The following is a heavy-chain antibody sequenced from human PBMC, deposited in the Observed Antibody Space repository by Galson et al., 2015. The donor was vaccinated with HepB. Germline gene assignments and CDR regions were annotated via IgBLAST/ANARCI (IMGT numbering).Heavy chain of an antibody. J-gene: IGHJ4*02. D-gene: IGHD3-22*01. Sequence: SVKVSCKVSGYTLTELSMHWVRQAPGKGLEWMGGFDPEDGETIYAQKFQGRVTMTEDTSTDTAYMELSSLRSEDTAVYYCATNYYDSSGYDRIFDYWGQGTLVTVSS. CDR1: GYTLTELS. V-gene: IGHV1-24*01. CDR3: ATNYYDSSGYDRIFDY. CDR2: FDPEDGET.